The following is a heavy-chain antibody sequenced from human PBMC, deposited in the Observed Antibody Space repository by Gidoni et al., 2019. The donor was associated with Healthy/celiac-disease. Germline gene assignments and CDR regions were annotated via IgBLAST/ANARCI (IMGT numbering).Heavy chain of an antibody. V-gene: IGHV1-69*01. Sequence: QVQLVQAGDEVKKPGSSVNVSCKAYGGTFSSYAISWVRPAPGQGLEWMGEIIPIFGTAYYAQKFQGIVTITADESTSTAYMELSSLRSEDTSVYYCAKVDYSKADYGMDVWGKGTTVTVSS. J-gene: IGHJ6*04. CDR3: AKVDYSKADYGMDV. D-gene: IGHD2-15*01. CDR1: GGTFSSYA. CDR2: IIPIFGTA.